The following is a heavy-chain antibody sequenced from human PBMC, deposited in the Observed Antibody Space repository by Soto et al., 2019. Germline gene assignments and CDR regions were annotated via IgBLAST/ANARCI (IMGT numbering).Heavy chain of an antibody. D-gene: IGHD2-2*01. Sequence: ASVKVSCKVSGYTLTELSMHWVRQAPGKGLEWMGGFDPEDGETIYAQKFQGRVTMTEDTSTDTAYMELSSLRSEDTAVYYCATASPDIVVVPASITGPKYYFDYWGQGTLVPVSS. CDR2: FDPEDGET. J-gene: IGHJ4*02. V-gene: IGHV1-24*01. CDR3: ATASPDIVVVPASITGPKYYFDY. CDR1: GYTLTELS.